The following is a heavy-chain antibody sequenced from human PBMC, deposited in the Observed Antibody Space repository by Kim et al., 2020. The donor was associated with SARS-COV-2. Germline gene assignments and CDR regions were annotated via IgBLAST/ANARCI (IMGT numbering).Heavy chain of an antibody. V-gene: IGHV4-4*02. D-gene: IGHD2-2*02. CDR3: PTYTTSAGYFDY. CDR2: IYHSGST. J-gene: IGHJ4*02. CDR1: AGSLSSSNW. Sequence: SETLSLTCAVSAGSLSSSNWWSWVRQPPGMGLEWIGEIYHSGSTNYNPSLKSRVTISVDKSKNQFSLKLSSVTAADTAVYYCPTYTTSAGYFDYWGQGA.